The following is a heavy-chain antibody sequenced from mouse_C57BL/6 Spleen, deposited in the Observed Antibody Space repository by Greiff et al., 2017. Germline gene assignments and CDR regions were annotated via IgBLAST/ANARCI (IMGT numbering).Heavy chain of an antibody. V-gene: IGHV1-52*01. Sequence: QVQLQQPGAELVRPGSSVKLSCKASGYAFTSYWMHWVKQRPIQGLEWIGNIDPSDSETHYNQKFKDKATLTVDKSSSTAYMQLSSLTSEDSAVYYRAKHYYGSSHWYFDVWGTGTTVTVSS. D-gene: IGHD1-1*01. CDR1: GYAFTSYW. J-gene: IGHJ1*03. CDR3: AKHYYGSSHWYFDV. CDR2: IDPSDSET.